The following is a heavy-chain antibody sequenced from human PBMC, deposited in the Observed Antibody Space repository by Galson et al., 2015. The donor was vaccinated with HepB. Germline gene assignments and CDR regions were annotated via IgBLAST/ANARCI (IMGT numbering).Heavy chain of an antibody. V-gene: IGHV3-74*01. CDR2: INSDGSST. J-gene: IGHJ6*02. CDR1: GFTFSSYW. D-gene: IGHD6-13*01. Sequence: SLRLSCAASGFTFSSYWMHWVRQAPGKGLVWVSRINSDGSSTSYADSVKGRFTISRDNAKNTLYLQMNSLRAEDTAVYYCAREKGSSSLPYGMDVWGQGTTVTVSS. CDR3: AREKGSSSLPYGMDV.